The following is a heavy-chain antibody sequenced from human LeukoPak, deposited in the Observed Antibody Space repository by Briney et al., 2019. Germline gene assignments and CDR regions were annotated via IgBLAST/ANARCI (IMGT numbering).Heavy chain of an antibody. CDR3: AAVYYDFWSEGFDI. V-gene: IGHV4-34*01. D-gene: IGHD3-3*01. CDR1: GGSFSGYY. Sequence: SETLSLTCAVYGGSFSGYYWSWIRQPPGKGLEWIGEINHSGSTNYNPSLKSQVTISVDTSKNQFSLKLSSVTAADTAVYYCAAVYYDFWSEGFDIWGQGTMVTVSS. J-gene: IGHJ3*02. CDR2: INHSGST.